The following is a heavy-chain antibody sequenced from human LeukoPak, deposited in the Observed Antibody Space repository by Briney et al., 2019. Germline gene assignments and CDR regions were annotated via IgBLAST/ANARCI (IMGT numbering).Heavy chain of an antibody. Sequence: GASVKVSCKASGGTFSSYAISWVRQAPGQGLEWMGRIIPILGIANYAQKFQGRVTITADKSTSTAYMELSSLRSEDTAVYYCARQARAAAPTDAFDIWGQGTMVTVSS. CDR3: ARQARAAAPTDAFDI. CDR1: GGTFSSYA. D-gene: IGHD6-13*01. CDR2: IIPILGIA. J-gene: IGHJ3*02. V-gene: IGHV1-69*04.